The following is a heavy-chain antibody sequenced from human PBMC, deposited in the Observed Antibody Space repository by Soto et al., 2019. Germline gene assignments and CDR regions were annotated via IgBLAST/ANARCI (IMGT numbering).Heavy chain of an antibody. CDR2: ISYDGSNK. CDR3: AKGKGYSGKHSAYYFDY. Sequence: QVQLVESGGGVVQPGRSLRLSCAASGFTFSSYGMHWVRQAPGKGLEWVAVISYDGSNKYYADSVKGRFTISRDNSKNTLYLQMNSLRAEDTAVYYCAKGKGYSGKHSAYYFDYWGQGTLVTVSS. J-gene: IGHJ4*02. D-gene: IGHD3-16*02. V-gene: IGHV3-30*18. CDR1: GFTFSSYG.